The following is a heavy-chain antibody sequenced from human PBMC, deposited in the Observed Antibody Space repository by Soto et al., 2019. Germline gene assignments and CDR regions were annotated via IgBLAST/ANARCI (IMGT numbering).Heavy chain of an antibody. J-gene: IGHJ6*02. V-gene: IGHV4-39*07. Sequence: SETLSLTCTVSGGSISSSSYYWGWIRQPPGKGLEWIGSIYYSGSTYYNPSLKSRVTISVDTSKNQFSLKLISVTAADTAVYYCARLVNPYSYYGMDVWGQGTTVTVSS. CDR2: IYYSGST. CDR3: ARLVNPYSYYGMDV. D-gene: IGHD3-10*01. CDR1: GGSISSSSYY.